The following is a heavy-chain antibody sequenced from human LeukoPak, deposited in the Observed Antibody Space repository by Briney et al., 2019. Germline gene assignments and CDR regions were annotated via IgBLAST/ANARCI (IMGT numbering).Heavy chain of an antibody. V-gene: IGHV1-24*01. D-gene: IGHD3-22*01. CDR1: GYTLTELS. CDR2: FDPEDGET. CDR3: ARDARWLLPGPYAFDI. Sequence: ASVKVSCKVSGYTLTELSMHWVRQAPGKGREWMGGFDPEDGETIYAQKFQGRVTMTEDTSTDTAYMELSSLRSEDTAVYYCARDARWLLPGPYAFDIWGQGTMVTVSS. J-gene: IGHJ3*02.